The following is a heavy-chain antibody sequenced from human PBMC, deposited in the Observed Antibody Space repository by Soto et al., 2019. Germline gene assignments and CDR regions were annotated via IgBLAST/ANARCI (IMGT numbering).Heavy chain of an antibody. CDR1: GGSITSSSYY. CDR3: ATQEVGGSYVYTFDP. CDR2: IYYSGST. D-gene: IGHD1-26*01. V-gene: IGHV4-39*01. Sequence: LSLTCTVSGGSITSSSYYWGWIRQPPGKGLEWIGSIYYSGSTYYNPSLRSRVTISVDTSKNQFSLKLSSVTAADTAVYYCATQEVGGSYVYTFDPWGQGTLVTVSS. J-gene: IGHJ5*02.